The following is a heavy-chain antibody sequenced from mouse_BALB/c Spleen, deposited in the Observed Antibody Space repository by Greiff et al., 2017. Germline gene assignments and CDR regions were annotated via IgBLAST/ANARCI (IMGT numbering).Heavy chain of an antibody. J-gene: IGHJ4*01. CDR1: GYSFTDYI. CDR2: INPYYGST. CDR3: ARRDGYYDAMDY. D-gene: IGHD2-3*01. V-gene: IGHV1-39*01. Sequence: VQLQQTGPELVKPGASVKISCKASGYSFTDYIMLWVKQSHGKSLEWIGNINPYYGSTSYNLKFKGKATLTVDKSSSTAYMQLNSLTSEDSAVYYCARRDGYYDAMDYWGQGTSVTVSS.